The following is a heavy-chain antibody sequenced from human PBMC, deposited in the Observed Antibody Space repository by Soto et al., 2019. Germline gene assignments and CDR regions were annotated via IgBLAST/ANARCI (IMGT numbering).Heavy chain of an antibody. CDR2: MRPDSGGA. D-gene: IGHD3-16*01. CDR1: GYAFTGYY. J-gene: IGHJ4*02. V-gene: IGHV1-2*02. Sequence: ASVKVSCKASGYAFTGYYLHWIRQAPGQGLQWMGWMRPDSGGANYAQKFQGRVSMTRDTSTSTFYMELSRLASDDTAVYYCARDPHEGVYDYWGQGTQVTVSS. CDR3: ARDPHEGVYDY.